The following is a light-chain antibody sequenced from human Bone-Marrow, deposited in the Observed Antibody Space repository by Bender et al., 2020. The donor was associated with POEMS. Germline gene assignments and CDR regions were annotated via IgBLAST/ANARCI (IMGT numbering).Light chain of an antibody. CDR1: SSKFGSYP. Sequence: QSVLTQPPSASGTPGQRVTISCSGSSSKFGSYPVNWYQQLPGAAPKLVIFNNSQRPSGVPDRFSGSNSGTSASLAISGLLSDDEADFYCATWDDSLNGWVFGGGTKLTCP. J-gene: IGLJ3*02. V-gene: IGLV1-44*01. CDR2: NNS. CDR3: ATWDDSLNGWV.